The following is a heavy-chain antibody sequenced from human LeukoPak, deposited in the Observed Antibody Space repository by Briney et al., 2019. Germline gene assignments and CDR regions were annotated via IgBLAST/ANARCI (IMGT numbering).Heavy chain of an antibody. V-gene: IGHV1-69*01. J-gene: IGHJ4*02. D-gene: IGHD5-18*01. Sequence: GASVKVSCKASGGTFSSYAISWVRQAPGQGLEWMGGIIPIFGTANYAQKFQGRVTITADESTSTAYMELSSLRSEDTAVYYCARDYTAMVSVDYWGQGTLVTVSS. CDR3: ARDYTAMVSVDY. CDR1: GGTFSSYA. CDR2: IIPIFGTA.